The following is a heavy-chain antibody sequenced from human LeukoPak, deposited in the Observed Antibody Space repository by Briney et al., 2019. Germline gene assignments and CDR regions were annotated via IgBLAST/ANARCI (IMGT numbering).Heavy chain of an antibody. CDR2: IYYSGST. Sequence: SETLSLTCTVSGGSISSYYWNWIRQPPGKGLEWIGYIYYSGSTNYNPSLKSRVTISVDTSKNQFSLKLSSVTAADTAVYYCARLDSGYDLDPTPPTQFDYWGQGTLVTVSS. CDR1: GGSISSYY. V-gene: IGHV4-59*08. D-gene: IGHD5-12*01. CDR3: ARLDSGYDLDPTPPTQFDY. J-gene: IGHJ4*02.